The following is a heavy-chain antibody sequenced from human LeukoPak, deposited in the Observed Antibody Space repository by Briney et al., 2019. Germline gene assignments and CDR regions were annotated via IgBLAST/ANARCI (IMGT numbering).Heavy chain of an antibody. Sequence: ASVKVSCKASGYTFANYGISWVRQAPGLGLEWMGWISGYNGKTNYAQKFQGRVTMTTDTSTRIAFMELRRLRSDDTAVYYCGRQVDTSMALPDYWGQGTLVTVSS. V-gene: IGHV1-18*01. J-gene: IGHJ4*02. CDR1: GYTFANYG. CDR3: GRQVDTSMALPDY. D-gene: IGHD5-18*01. CDR2: ISGYNGKT.